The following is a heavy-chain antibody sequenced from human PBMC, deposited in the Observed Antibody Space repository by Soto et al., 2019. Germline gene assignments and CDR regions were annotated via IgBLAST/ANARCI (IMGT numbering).Heavy chain of an antibody. V-gene: IGHV4-59*01. J-gene: IGHJ5*02. CDR2: IYYSGST. D-gene: IGHD6-13*01. Sequence: ASETLSLTCTVSDGSISSYYWSWIRQPPGKGLGWIGYIYYSGSTNYNPSLKSRVTISVDTSKNQFSLKLSSVTAADTAVYYCARDGGGPIAAAGTGLDPWGQGTLVTVSS. CDR3: ARDGGGPIAAAGTGLDP. CDR1: DGSISSYY.